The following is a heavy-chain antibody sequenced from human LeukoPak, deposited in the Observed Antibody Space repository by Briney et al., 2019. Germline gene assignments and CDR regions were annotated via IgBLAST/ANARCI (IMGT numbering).Heavy chain of an antibody. CDR2: IIPILGIA. V-gene: IGHV1-69*04. Sequence: ASVKVSCKASGGTFSSYAISWVRQAPGQGLEWMGRIIPILGIANYAQKFQGRVTITADKSTSTAYMELSSLRSEVTAVYYCARDAYSSGWPDYWGQGTLVTVSS. CDR3: ARDAYSSGWPDY. D-gene: IGHD6-19*01. CDR1: GGTFSSYA. J-gene: IGHJ4*02.